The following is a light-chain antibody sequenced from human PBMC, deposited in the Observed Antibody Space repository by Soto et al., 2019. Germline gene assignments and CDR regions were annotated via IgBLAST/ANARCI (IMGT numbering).Light chain of an antibody. J-gene: IGLJ1*01. Sequence: QSVLTQPASVSGSPGQSITISCTGTSSDVGSYNLVSWYQHHPDEAPKLIIYEVNKRPSGVSNRFSGSKSGNTASLTIFGLQAEDEADYYCCSYAGSSSFDVFGSGTKVTVL. V-gene: IGLV2-23*02. CDR1: SSDVGSYNL. CDR3: CSYAGSSSFDV. CDR2: EVN.